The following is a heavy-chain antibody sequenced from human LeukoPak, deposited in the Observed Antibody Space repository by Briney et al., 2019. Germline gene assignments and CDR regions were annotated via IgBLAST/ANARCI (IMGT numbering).Heavy chain of an antibody. Sequence: GGSLRLSCAASGFTFSSYEMNWVRQAPGKGLEWVSYISSSGSTIYYADSVKGRFTISRDNAKNSLYLQMNSLRAEDTAVYYCARDSMVRGVNYYYMDVWGKGTTVTVSS. D-gene: IGHD3-10*01. CDR1: GFTFSSYE. J-gene: IGHJ6*03. CDR3: ARDSMVRGVNYYYMDV. V-gene: IGHV3-48*03. CDR2: ISSSGSTI.